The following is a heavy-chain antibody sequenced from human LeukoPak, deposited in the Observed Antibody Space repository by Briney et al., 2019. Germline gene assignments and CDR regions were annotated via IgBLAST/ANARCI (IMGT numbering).Heavy chain of an antibody. V-gene: IGHV3-23*01. CDR2: ISGGGGST. CDR1: GVTFTSHS. CDR3: AKGGKWDVTPFDY. Sequence: GGTLRLSCAASGVTFTSHSLFCLRLAPGRVLEWVSTISGGGGSTYYADSVKGRFTISRDNSKNTLYLQVNSLRAEDTAVYYCAKGGKWDVTPFDYWGQGTLVTVSS. J-gene: IGHJ4*02. D-gene: IGHD1-26*01.